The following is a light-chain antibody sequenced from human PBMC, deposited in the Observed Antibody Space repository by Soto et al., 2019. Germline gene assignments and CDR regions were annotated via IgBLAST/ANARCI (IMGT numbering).Light chain of an antibody. CDR2: ANE. V-gene: IGLV1-44*01. CDR3: ATWSDSLKGWV. CDR1: SSDIGSNS. J-gene: IGLJ3*02. Sequence: QSVLTQPPSASRTPGQRVTIPCSGSSSDIGSNSVNWYQQLPGAAPRLLIYANEHWPSGVPDRFSASKSGTSASLAISGVRSEDEAFYYCATWSDSLKGWVFGGGTKLTVL.